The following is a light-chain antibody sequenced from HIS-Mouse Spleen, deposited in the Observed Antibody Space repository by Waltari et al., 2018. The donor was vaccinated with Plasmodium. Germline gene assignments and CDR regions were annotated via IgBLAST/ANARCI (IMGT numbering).Light chain of an antibody. Sequence: SYELTQPPSVSVSPGQTARNTCSGASLPKKYAYGYQQKSGQAPVLVIYEDSTRPPGIPERFSGSSSGTMATLTISGAQVEDEADYYCYSTDSSGNHRVFGGGTKLTVL. CDR1: SLPKKY. CDR3: YSTDSSGNHRV. CDR2: EDS. J-gene: IGLJ3*02. V-gene: IGLV3-10*01.